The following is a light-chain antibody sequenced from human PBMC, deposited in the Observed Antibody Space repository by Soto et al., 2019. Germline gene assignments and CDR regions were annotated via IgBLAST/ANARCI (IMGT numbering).Light chain of an antibody. CDR1: QSISSY. Sequence: DIQMTQSPSSLSASVGDRVTITCRARQSISSYLNWYQQKPGKAPKLLIYAASSLQSGVPSRFSGSGSGTDFTLTISSLQPEVFATYYCQQSYSTPRTFGQGTKVEIK. V-gene: IGKV1-39*01. CDR2: AAS. CDR3: QQSYSTPRT. J-gene: IGKJ1*01.